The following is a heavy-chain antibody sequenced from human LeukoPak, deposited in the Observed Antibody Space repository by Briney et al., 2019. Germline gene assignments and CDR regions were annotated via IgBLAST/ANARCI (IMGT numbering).Heavy chain of an antibody. CDR2: FDPEDGET. V-gene: IGHV1-24*01. Sequence: ASVKVSCKVSGYTLTELSMHWVRQAPGKGLEWMGGFDPEDGETIYAQKFQGRVTMTEDTSTDTAYMELSSLRSEDTAVYYCATSMITSGGVIADYWGQGTLVTVSS. D-gene: IGHD3-16*02. J-gene: IGHJ4*02. CDR1: GYTLTELS. CDR3: ATSMITSGGVIADY.